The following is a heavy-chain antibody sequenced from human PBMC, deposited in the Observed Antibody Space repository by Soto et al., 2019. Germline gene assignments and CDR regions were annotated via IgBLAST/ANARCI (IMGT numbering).Heavy chain of an antibody. D-gene: IGHD2-15*01. CDR1: VFTFSSYG. CDR2: ISYDGSNK. V-gene: IGHV3-30*18. Sequence: VGSLRLSCASSVFTFSSYGMHWVRHSPGKGLEWVAVISYDGSNKYYADSVKGRFTISRDNSKNTLYLQMNSLRAEDTAVYYCAKDHNPVVAASSHLDYWGQGTLVIVSS. J-gene: IGHJ4*02. CDR3: AKDHNPVVAASSHLDY.